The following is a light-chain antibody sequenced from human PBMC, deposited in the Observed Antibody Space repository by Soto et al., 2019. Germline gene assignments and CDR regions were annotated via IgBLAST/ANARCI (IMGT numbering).Light chain of an antibody. J-gene: IGKJ2*01. CDR1: QSVSSN. Sequence: EIVMTQSPATLSVSPGERATLSSRASQSVSSNLAWYQQKPGQAPRLLIYGASTRATGIPARFSDSGSGTEFTLTISSLQSEDFAVNYCQQYNNWPPMYTFGQGTKLEIK. CDR2: GAS. CDR3: QQYNNWPPMYT. V-gene: IGKV3-15*01.